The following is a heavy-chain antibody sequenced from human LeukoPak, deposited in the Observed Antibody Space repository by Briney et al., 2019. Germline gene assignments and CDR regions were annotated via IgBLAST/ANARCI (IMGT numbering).Heavy chain of an antibody. CDR3: ARVASSSWYQPSYFDY. D-gene: IGHD6-13*01. CDR1: GGSISSYY. CDR2: IYYSGST. Sequence: SETPSLTCTVSGGSISSYYWSWIRQPPGKGLEWIGYIYYSGSTNYNPSLKSRVTISVDTSKNQFSLKLSSVTAADTAVYYCARVASSSWYQPSYFDYWGQGTLVTVSS. V-gene: IGHV4-59*01. J-gene: IGHJ4*02.